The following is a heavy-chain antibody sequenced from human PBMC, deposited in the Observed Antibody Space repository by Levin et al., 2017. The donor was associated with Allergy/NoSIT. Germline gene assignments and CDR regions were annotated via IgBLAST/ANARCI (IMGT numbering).Heavy chain of an antibody. CDR3: ARRLGFGGSGSYYDVRAYYHYYLDV. Sequence: PGGSLRLSCKGSGSTFTNYWIAWVRQMPGKGLEWMGIINPVDSNSRYSPSFQGQVTISVDKSISTAYLQWSSLKASDTAMYYCARRLGFGGSGSYYDVRAYYHYYLDVWGKGTTVTVSS. D-gene: IGHD3-10*01. J-gene: IGHJ6*03. CDR1: GSTFTNYW. V-gene: IGHV5-51*01. CDR2: INPVDSNS.